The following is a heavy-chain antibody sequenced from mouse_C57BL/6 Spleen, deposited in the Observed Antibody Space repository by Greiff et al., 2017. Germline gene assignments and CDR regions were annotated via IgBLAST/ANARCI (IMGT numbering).Heavy chain of an antibody. J-gene: IGHJ4*01. CDR3: ARQGTTVVASYYAMDY. CDR1: GFTFSDYY. CDR2: ISNGGGST. Sequence: EVKLMESGGGLVQPGGSLKLSCAASGFTFSDYYMYWVRQTPEKRLEWVAYISNGGGSTYYPDTVKGRFTISRDKAKNTLYLQVSRLKSADTAMYDCARQGTTVVASYYAMDYWGQGTSATGSA. V-gene: IGHV5-12*01. D-gene: IGHD1-1*01.